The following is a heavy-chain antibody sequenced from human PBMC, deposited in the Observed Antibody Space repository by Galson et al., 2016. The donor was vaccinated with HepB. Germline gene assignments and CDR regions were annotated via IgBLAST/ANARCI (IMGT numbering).Heavy chain of an antibody. J-gene: IGHJ6*02. CDR2: IYYSGST. CDR3: ARDFLLRGVHYPYGMDV. Sequence: SETLSLTCTVSGGSFSSYNYYWGWIRQPPGKGLEWIGSIYYSGSTYYNPSLKSRVTISVDTSKNQFSLELRSATAADTAVYFCARDFLLRGVHYPYGMDVWGQGTTVIVSS. D-gene: IGHD3-10*01. CDR1: GGSFSSYNYY. V-gene: IGHV4-39*07.